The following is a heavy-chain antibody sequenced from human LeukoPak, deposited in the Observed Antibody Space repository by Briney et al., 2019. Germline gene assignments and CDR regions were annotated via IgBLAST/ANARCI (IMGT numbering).Heavy chain of an antibody. V-gene: IGHV1-58*01. CDR3: AQFGGGNSGWFDP. Sequence: VASVKVSCKASGFTFTSSAVQWVRQARGQRLEWIGWIVVGSGNTNYAQKFQERVTITRDMSTSTAYMELSSLRSEDTAVYYCAQFGGGNSGWFDPWGQGTLVTVSS. CDR1: GFTFTSSA. J-gene: IGHJ5*02. D-gene: IGHD4-23*01. CDR2: IVVGSGNT.